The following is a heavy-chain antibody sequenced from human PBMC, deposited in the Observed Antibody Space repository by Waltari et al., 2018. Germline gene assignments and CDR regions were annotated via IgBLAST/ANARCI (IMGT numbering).Heavy chain of an antibody. J-gene: IGHJ6*02. CDR1: GGTFSSYA. Sequence: QVQLVQSGAEVKKPGSSVKVSCKASGGTFSSYAISWVRQAPGQGLEWMGGSITIFGTANYAQKFQGRVTITADESTSTAYMELSSLRSEDTAVYYCARDRGPIGYCSSTSCYRRAREGGYYYYYGMDVWGQGTTVTVSS. D-gene: IGHD2-2*02. CDR2: SITIFGTA. V-gene: IGHV1-69*01. CDR3: ARDRGPIGYCSSTSCYRRAREGGYYYYYGMDV.